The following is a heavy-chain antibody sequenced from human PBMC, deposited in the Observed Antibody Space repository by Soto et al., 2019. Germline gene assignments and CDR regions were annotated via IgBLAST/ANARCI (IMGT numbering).Heavy chain of an antibody. V-gene: IGHV1-69*01. CDR3: ARRYYDSSGYITPYYFDY. CDR1: GGTFSSYV. CDR2: IIPIFGTA. Sequence: QVQLVQSGAEVKKPGSSVKVSCKASGGTFSSYVISWVRQAPGQGLEWMGGIIPIFGTANYAQKFQGRVTITADESTSTAYMELSSLRSEDTAVYYCARRYYDSSGYITPYYFDYWGQGTLVTVSS. D-gene: IGHD3-22*01. J-gene: IGHJ4*02.